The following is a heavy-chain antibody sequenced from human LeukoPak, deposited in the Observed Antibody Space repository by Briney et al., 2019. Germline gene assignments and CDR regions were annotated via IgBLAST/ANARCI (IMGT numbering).Heavy chain of an antibody. CDR2: ISYSGRI. J-gene: IGHJ4*02. CDR3: ARGAGWWDY. D-gene: IGHD2-15*01. Sequence: SETLSLTCTVSAGPISIHYWSWIRQPPGEGLEWIGYISYSGRINYNPSLKSRVTLSLDTSKNQFSLTLTSVTAADTAVYYCARGAGWWDYWGQGTLVTVSS. CDR1: AGPISIHY. V-gene: IGHV4-59*11.